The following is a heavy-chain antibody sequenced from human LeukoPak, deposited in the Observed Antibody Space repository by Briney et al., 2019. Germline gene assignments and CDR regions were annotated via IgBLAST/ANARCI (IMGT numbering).Heavy chain of an antibody. J-gene: IGHJ4*02. V-gene: IGHV3-30*18. CDR3: AKGKWYYDTSGYYDY. D-gene: IGHD3-22*01. CDR2: ISYHGSDK. CDR1: GFSFSNYG. Sequence: PGGSLRLSCAASGFSFSNYGMHWVRRAPGKGLEWVAVISYHGSDKYYADSVKGRFTISRDNSNNTLYLQLGSLRAEDTAAYYCAKGKWYYDTSGYYDYWGQGALVTVSS.